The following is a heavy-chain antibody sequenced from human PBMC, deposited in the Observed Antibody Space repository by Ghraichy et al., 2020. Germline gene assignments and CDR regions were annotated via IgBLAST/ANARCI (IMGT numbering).Heavy chain of an antibody. V-gene: IGHV4-4*07. CDR2: IYSSGST. CDR1: GDSITNYY. J-gene: IGHJ4*02. D-gene: IGHD3-10*01. Sequence: SETLSHTCTVSGDSITNYYWSWIRQPAGEGLEWIGRIYSSGSTNYNPSLKSRVTMSVDTSRNQFSLKLSSVTAADTAVYYCSRERSRSGSYYLFDYWGQGTLVTVSS. CDR3: SRERSRSGSYYLFDY.